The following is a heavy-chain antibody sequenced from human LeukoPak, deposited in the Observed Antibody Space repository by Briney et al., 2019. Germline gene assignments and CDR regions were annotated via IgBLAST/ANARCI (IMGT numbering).Heavy chain of an antibody. V-gene: IGHV1-18*01. J-gene: IGHJ4*02. Sequence: ASVKVSCKSSGYTFNNFAISCVRQAPGQGLEWMGWISAHTGLTNYAQNLQDRVSVTTDTSTNTTYLQLRSLKSDDTAVYYCARVVGSLSMVRGVMDYWGQGTLVTVSS. CDR1: GYTFNNFA. CDR3: ARVVGSLSMVRGVMDY. CDR2: ISAHTGLT. D-gene: IGHD3-10*01.